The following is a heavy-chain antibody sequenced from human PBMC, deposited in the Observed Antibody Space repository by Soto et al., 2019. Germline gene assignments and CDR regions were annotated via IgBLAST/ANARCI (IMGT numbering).Heavy chain of an antibody. CDR1: GGSISSHY. V-gene: IGHV4-59*08. Sequence: SETLSLTCTVSGGSISSHYWSWIRQPPGKGLEWIGYIYHSGSTNYNPSLKSRVTISVDTSKNQFSLKLSSVTAADTAVYYCARGGYSYGYYWFDPWGQGTLVTVSS. D-gene: IGHD5-18*01. J-gene: IGHJ5*02. CDR3: ARGGYSYGYYWFDP. CDR2: IYHSGST.